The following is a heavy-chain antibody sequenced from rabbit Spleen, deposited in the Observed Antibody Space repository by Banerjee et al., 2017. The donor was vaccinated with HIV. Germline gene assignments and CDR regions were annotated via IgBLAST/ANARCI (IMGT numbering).Heavy chain of an antibody. CDR2: IYIGSSGST. CDR3: ARCYSGTDDAFNL. CDR1: GFSFTSSYY. V-gene: IGHV1S40*01. Sequence: QSLEESGGDLVKPGASLTLTCTASGFSFTSSYYMCWVRQAPGKGLEWIGCIYIGSSGSTYYASWAKGRFTISKTSSTTVTLQMTSLTVADTATYFCARCYSGTDDAFNLWGPGTLVTVS. D-gene: IGHD7-1*01. J-gene: IGHJ4*01.